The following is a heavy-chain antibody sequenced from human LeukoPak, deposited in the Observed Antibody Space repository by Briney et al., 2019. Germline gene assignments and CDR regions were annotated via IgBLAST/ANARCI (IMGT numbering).Heavy chain of an antibody. J-gene: IGHJ6*03. D-gene: IGHD3-3*01. V-gene: IGHV4-34*01. Sequence: PSETLSLTCGVYGGSFSGHYWIWVRQPPGKGLEGIGEINHSGSTNFNPSLKSLVTISIDTSRNQFSLTLSSVTAADTAVYYCARGFGLVIPYYYYMDVWDKGTTVTVSS. CDR3: ARGFGLVIPYYYYMDV. CDR2: INHSGST. CDR1: GGSFSGHY.